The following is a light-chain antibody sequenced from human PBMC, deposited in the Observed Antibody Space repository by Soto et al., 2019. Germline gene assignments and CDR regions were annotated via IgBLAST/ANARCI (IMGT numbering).Light chain of an antibody. J-gene: IGKJ1*01. CDR2: DAS. CDR3: QQYGSPWT. V-gene: IGKV1-5*01. CDR1: QSVSGL. Sequence: DIQMTQSPSTLSASVGETVTVTCGASQSVSGLLAWYQQKPGEAPKPLIYDASALPRGVPSRLSGSASGTKFTLTISQMPPEDSAVYYCQQYGSPWTFGHGTKVDI.